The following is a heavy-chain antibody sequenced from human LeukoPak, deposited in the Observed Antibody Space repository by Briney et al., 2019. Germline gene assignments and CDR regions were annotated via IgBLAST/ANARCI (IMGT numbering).Heavy chain of an antibody. J-gene: IGHJ6*03. D-gene: IGHD3-3*01. CDR1: GFTFSSYS. CDR3: AKDRGTYYDFWSGPPVYYMDV. CDR2: IKSTGTTT. V-gene: IGHV3-48*04. Sequence: GGSLRLSCAASGFTFSSYSMNWVRQVPGKGLEWVSYIKSTGTTTYYADSVKGRFTISRDNAKNSLYLQMNSLRAEDTAVYYCAKDRGTYYDFWSGPPVYYMDVWGKGTTVTVSS.